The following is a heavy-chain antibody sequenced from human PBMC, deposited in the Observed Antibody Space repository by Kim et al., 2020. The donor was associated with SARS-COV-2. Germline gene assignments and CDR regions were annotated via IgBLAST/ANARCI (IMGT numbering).Heavy chain of an antibody. Sequence: SETLSLTCTVSGGSISSSSYYWGWIRQPPGKGLEWIGSIYYSGSTYYNPSLKSRVTISVDTSKNQFSLKLSSVTAADTAVYYCARDWDIARHEEAFDIWG. D-gene: IGHD2-15*01. CDR3: ARDWDIARHEEAFDI. V-gene: IGHV4-39*07. CDR2: IYYSGST. CDR1: GGSISSSSYY. J-gene: IGHJ3*02.